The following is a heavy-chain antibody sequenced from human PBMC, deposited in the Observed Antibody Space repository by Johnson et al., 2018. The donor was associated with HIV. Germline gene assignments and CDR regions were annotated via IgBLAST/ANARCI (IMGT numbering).Heavy chain of an antibody. CDR3: VREDGAFDL. CDR2: IGTAGDT. CDR1: GFTFSSYD. J-gene: IGHJ3*01. V-gene: IGHV3-13*01. D-gene: IGHD5-24*01. Sequence: VQVVESGGGVVQPGGSLRLSCAASGFTFSSYDMHWVRQATGKGLEWVSAIGTAGDTYYPGSVKGRFTISRDNARNTLYLQMNSLRADDTAVYYCVREDGAFDLLGQGTVVTVSS.